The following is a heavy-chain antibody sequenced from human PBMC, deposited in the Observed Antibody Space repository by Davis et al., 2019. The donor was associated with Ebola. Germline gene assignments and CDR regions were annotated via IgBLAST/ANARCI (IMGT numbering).Heavy chain of an antibody. CDR2: ISWNSGSI. J-gene: IGHJ6*04. CDR3: AKDTYARRAFYYYYGMDV. D-gene: IGHD2-8*01. V-gene: IGHV3-9*01. CDR1: GFTFDDYA. Sequence: SLKISCAASGFTFDDYAMHWVRQAPGKGLEWVSGISWNSGSIGYADSVKGRFTISRDNAKNSLYLQMNSLRAEDTALYYCAKDTYARRAFYYYYGMDVWGKGTTVTVSS.